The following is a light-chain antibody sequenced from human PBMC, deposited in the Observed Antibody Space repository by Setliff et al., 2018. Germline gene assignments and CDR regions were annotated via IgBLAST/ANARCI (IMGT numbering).Light chain of an antibody. CDR2: EVT. V-gene: IGLV2-8*01. CDR3: SSYAGNNNLI. Sequence: QSALAQPPSASGSPGQSVTLSCTGTSSDVGTYNYVSWYQQHPGKAPKLMIYEVTTRPSGVPDRFSGSKSGNTASLTVSGLQAEDEADYYCSSYAGNNNLIFGGGTQLTVL. CDR1: SSDVGTYNY. J-gene: IGLJ2*01.